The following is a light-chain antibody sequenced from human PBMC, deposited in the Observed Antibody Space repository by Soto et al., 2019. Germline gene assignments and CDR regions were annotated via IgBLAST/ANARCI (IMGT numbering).Light chain of an antibody. CDR2: DVS. J-gene: IGLJ1*01. CDR3: SSYTSSTTLV. Sequence: QSVLTQPASVSGSPGQSITISCTGTSSDVGAYNYGSWYQQHPGKAPKLMIYDVSNRPSGVSNRFSGSKSGSTASLTISGLQAEDEADYYCSSYTSSTTLVFGTGTKLTVL. CDR1: SSDVGAYNY. V-gene: IGLV2-14*01.